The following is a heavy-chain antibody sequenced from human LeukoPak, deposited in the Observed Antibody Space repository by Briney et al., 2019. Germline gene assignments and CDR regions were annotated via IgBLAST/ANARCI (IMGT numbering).Heavy chain of an antibody. CDR2: MNPNSGNT. Sequence: ASVKVSCKASGYTFTSYDINWVRQATGQGLEWMGWMNPNSGNTGYAQKFQGRVTVTRDTSTSTIHMELSGLRSEDTAVYYCARDQEGFDYWGQGTLVTVSS. V-gene: IGHV1-8*01. CDR3: ARDQEGFDY. CDR1: GYTFTSYD. J-gene: IGHJ4*02.